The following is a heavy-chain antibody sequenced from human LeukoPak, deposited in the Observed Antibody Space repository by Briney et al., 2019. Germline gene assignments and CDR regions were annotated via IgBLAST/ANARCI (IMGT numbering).Heavy chain of an antibody. D-gene: IGHD6-19*01. Sequence: GESLKISCKGSGYSFSSYWISWVRQMPGKGLEWMGRIDPSDSYTNYSPSFQGHVTISADKSISTAYLQWSSLKASDTAMYYCARHAPVAATWGFDYWGQGTLVTVSS. J-gene: IGHJ4*02. CDR2: IDPSDSYT. CDR3: ARHAPVAATWGFDY. CDR1: GYSFSSYW. V-gene: IGHV5-10-1*01.